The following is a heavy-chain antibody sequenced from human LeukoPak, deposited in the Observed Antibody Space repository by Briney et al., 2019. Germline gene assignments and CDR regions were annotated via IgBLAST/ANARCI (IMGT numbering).Heavy chain of an antibody. CDR1: GYSFTNEW. CDR2: IHPGDSET. V-gene: IGHV5-51*01. D-gene: IGHD4-23*01. J-gene: IGHJ4*02. Sequence: GESLKISCKGSGYSFTNEWIGWVRQMPGKGLEWMGIIHPGDSETRYSLSFQGQVIISADKSISTAYLQWSSLKASDTAMYYCARHLSSLVGTYHFDYWGQGTLVTVSS. CDR3: ARHLSSLVGTYHFDY.